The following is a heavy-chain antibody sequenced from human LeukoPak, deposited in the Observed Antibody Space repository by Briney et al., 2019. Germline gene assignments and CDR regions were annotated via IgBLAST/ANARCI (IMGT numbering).Heavy chain of an antibody. CDR3: AKEMSGYLYDILTFDY. CDR2: ISSSDRTI. J-gene: IGHJ4*02. CDR1: GFIFISYD. Sequence: AGGSLRLSCAASGFIFISYDMNWVRRAPGIGLEWVSYISSSDRTIYYADSVKVPFTISRDNAKNFLYLQMNSMRAEDTAVYYCAKEMSGYLYDILTFDYWGQGTLVTVSS. V-gene: IGHV3-48*03. D-gene: IGHD3-9*01.